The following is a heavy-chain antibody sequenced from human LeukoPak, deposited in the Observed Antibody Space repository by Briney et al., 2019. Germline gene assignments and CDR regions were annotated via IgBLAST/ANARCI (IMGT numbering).Heavy chain of an antibody. CDR3: AKPIDPPYRVFDGMDV. CDR1: GFTFSSYA. Sequence: QPGGSLRLSCAASGFTFSSYAMSWVRQAPGKGLEWVSAISGSGGSTYYADSVKGRFTISRDNSKNTLYLQMNSLRAEDTAVYYCAKPIDPPYRVFDGMDVWGQGTTVTVSS. J-gene: IGHJ6*02. D-gene: IGHD4-11*01. CDR2: ISGSGGST. V-gene: IGHV3-23*01.